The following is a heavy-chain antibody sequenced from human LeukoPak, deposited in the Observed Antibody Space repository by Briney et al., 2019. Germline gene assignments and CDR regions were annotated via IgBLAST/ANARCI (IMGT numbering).Heavy chain of an antibody. CDR3: AKDQVGVPATR. CDR1: GFTFSSYG. Sequence: GGSLRLSCAASGFTFSSYGMHWVRQAPGKGLEWAAVISYDGSNKYYADSVKGRFTISRDNSKNTLYLQMNSLRAEDTAVYYCAKDQVGVPATRWGQGTLVTVSS. J-gene: IGHJ4*02. V-gene: IGHV3-30*18. CDR2: ISYDGSNK. D-gene: IGHD1-26*01.